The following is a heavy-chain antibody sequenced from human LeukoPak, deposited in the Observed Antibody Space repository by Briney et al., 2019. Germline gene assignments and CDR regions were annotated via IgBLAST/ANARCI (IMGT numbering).Heavy chain of an antibody. CDR2: IGGGGENT. CDR3: AKVLTGSQDY. CDR1: GFTFNIYA. V-gene: IGHV3-23*01. J-gene: IGHJ4*02. D-gene: IGHD1-14*01. Sequence: GGSLRLSCVASGFTFNIYALSWVRQAPGKGLEWVSTIGGGGENTYYADSVKGRFTISRDSSKNTVYLHMKSLRAEDTAVYFCAKVLTGSQDYWGQGTLVTVSS.